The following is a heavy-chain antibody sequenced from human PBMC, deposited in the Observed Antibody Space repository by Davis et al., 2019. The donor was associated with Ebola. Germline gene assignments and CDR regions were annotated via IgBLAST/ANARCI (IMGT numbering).Heavy chain of an antibody. V-gene: IGHV4-34*01. J-gene: IGHJ4*02. D-gene: IGHD6-19*01. CDR3: ARLGYSSGWYRTSDY. CDR1: GGSFSGYY. CDR2: INHSGST. Sequence: MPGGSLRLSCAVYGGSFSGYYWSWIRQPPGKGLEWIGEINHSGSTNYNPSLKSRVTISVDTSKNQFSLKLSSVTAADTAVYYCARLGYSSGWYRTSDYWGQGTLVTVSS.